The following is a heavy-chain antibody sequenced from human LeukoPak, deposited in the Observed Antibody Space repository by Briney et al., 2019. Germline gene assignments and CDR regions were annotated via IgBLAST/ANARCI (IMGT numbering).Heavy chain of an antibody. J-gene: IGHJ4*02. Sequence: TASETLSLTCTVSGGSFSSYYWTWIRQPPGKGLEWIGYIYYSGSTNYNPSLKSRVTISVDTSKNQFSLKLSSVTAADTAVYYCARGRDYVWGSYRLPFMHWGQGTLVTVSS. D-gene: IGHD3-16*02. CDR3: ARGRDYVWGSYRLPFMH. CDR1: GGSFSSYY. CDR2: IYYSGST. V-gene: IGHV4-59*12.